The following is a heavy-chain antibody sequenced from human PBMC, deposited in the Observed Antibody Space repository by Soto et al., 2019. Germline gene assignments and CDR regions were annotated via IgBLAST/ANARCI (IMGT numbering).Heavy chain of an antibody. CDR1: GYTFSSYG. J-gene: IGHJ4*02. Sequence: QVQLVQSGPEVKKSGASVKVSCKASGYTFSSYGFNWVRQAPGQGLEWMGWISAYNGNSNSAQSLQGRITMTTDTSTSTAYMELRSLRPDDTAVYYCARGDYDDTTGGFSDYWGQGTLVTVSS. V-gene: IGHV1-18*04. CDR3: ARGDYDDTTGGFSDY. D-gene: IGHD3-22*01. CDR2: ISAYNGNS.